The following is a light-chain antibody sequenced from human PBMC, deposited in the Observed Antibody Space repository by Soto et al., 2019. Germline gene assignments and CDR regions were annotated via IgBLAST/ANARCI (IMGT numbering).Light chain of an antibody. CDR2: MAS. CDR3: QQYNSYST. Sequence: DIQMTQSPSTLSASVGDRVTITCRASQSISSWLAWYQQKPGKAPKILIYMASTLESGVPSRFSGSGSGTEFTLTISSLQPDDFATYYCQQYNSYSTFGQGTKVEIK. V-gene: IGKV1-5*03. J-gene: IGKJ1*01. CDR1: QSISSW.